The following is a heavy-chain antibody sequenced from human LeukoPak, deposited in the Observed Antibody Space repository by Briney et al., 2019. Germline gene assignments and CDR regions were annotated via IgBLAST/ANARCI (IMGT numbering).Heavy chain of an antibody. CDR3: ARAYYSNPYYYYMDV. Sequence: SETLSLTGTVSGGSISYYYWSWIRQPPGKGLQWIGYISYSGSTNYNPFLKSRVTISADTSKNQFSLKLSSVTAADTAVYYCARAYYSNPYYYYMDVWGKGATVTVSS. V-gene: IGHV4-59*01. CDR2: ISYSGST. D-gene: IGHD4-11*01. J-gene: IGHJ6*03. CDR1: GGSISYYY.